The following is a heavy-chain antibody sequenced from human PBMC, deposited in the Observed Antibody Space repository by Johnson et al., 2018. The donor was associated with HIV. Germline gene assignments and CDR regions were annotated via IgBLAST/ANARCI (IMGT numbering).Heavy chain of an antibody. D-gene: IGHD1-7*01. Sequence: VQLVESGGGLVQPGGSLRLSCAASGFTFSSYWMSWVRQAPGKGLEWVANIKQDGSEKYYVDSVKGRFTISRDNAKNSLYLQMNSLRAEDTAVYYCASSATGTTADAFDIWGQGTMVTVSS. CDR2: IKQDGSEK. CDR1: GFTFSSYW. V-gene: IGHV3-7*01. J-gene: IGHJ3*02. CDR3: ASSATGTTADAFDI.